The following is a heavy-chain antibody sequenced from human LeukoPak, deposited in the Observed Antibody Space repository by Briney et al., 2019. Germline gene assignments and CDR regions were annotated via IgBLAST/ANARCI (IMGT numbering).Heavy chain of an antibody. CDR2: ISYDGSNK. Sequence: GGSLRLSCAASGFTFSSYAMHWVRQAPGKWLEWVAVISYDGSNKYYADSVKGRFTISRDNSKNTLYLQMNSLRAEDTAVYYCASPRDGYNYSPFDYWGQGTLVTVSS. V-gene: IGHV3-30*04. CDR1: GFTFSSYA. CDR3: ASPRDGYNYSPFDY. J-gene: IGHJ4*02. D-gene: IGHD5-24*01.